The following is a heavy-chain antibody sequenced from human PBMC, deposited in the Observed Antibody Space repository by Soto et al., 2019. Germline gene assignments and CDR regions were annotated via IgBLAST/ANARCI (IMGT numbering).Heavy chain of an antibody. CDR3: ARVEGSGWSLYYYYGMDL. D-gene: IGHD6-19*01. Sequence: PGGSLRLSCAASGFTFSSYGMHWVRQAPGKGLEWVAVIWYDGSNKYYADSVKGRFTISRDNSKNTLYLQMNSLRAEDTAVYYCARVEGSGWSLYYYYGMDLWGQGTTVTVSS. V-gene: IGHV3-33*01. J-gene: IGHJ6*02. CDR1: GFTFSSYG. CDR2: IWYDGSNK.